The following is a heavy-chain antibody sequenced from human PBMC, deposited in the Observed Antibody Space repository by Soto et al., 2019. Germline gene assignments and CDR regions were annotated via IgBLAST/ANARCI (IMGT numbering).Heavy chain of an antibody. V-gene: IGHV1-8*01. D-gene: IGHD4-17*01. CDR1: GYTFTSYD. Sequence: ASVKVSCKASGYTFTSYDINLVRQATGQGFEWMGWMNPNSGNTGYAQKFQGRVTMTRNTSISTAYMELSSLRSEDTAVYYCARGRSGTTVFYYYYYGMDVWGQGTTVTVSS. CDR3: ARGRSGTTVFYYYYYGMDV. J-gene: IGHJ6*02. CDR2: MNPNSGNT.